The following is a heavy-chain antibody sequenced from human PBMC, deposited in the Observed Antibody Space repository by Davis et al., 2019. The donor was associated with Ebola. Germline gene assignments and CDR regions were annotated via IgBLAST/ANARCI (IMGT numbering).Heavy chain of an antibody. J-gene: IGHJ6*02. CDR3: ARLQVGNFYYGMDV. CDR2: INTGNGNT. D-gene: IGHD1-26*01. Sequence: AASVKVSCKASGYTFTSYAMHWVRQAPGQRLEWMGWINTGNGNTKYSQKFQGRVTITGDTSASTAYMELSSLRSEDTAVYYCARLQVGNFYYGMDVWGQGTTATVSS. V-gene: IGHV1-3*04. CDR1: GYTFTSYA.